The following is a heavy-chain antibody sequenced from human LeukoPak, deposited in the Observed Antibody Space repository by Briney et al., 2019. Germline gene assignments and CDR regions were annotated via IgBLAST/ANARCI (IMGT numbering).Heavy chain of an antibody. D-gene: IGHD3-22*01. CDR2: IIPILGIA. CDR1: GGTFSSYA. CDR3: ARVGGYGRSGYSYYFDY. V-gene: IGHV1-69*04. Sequence: ASVKVSCKASGGTFSSYAISWVRQAPGQGLEWMGRIIPILGIANYAQKFQGRVTITADKSTSTAYMELSSLRSEDTAVYYCARVGGYGRSGYSYYFDYWGQGTLVTVSS. J-gene: IGHJ4*02.